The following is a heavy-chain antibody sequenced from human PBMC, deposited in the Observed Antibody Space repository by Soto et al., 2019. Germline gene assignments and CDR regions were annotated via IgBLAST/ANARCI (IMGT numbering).Heavy chain of an antibody. CDR3: ARVRKLVGYFYYYMDV. CDR2: ISAYNGNT. CDR1: GYTFTNYG. D-gene: IGHD6-6*01. Sequence: QVQLLQSGAEVKKPGASVKVSCKASGYTFTNYGITWVRQAPGQGLEWMGWISAYNGNTHYTQRLQGRVTMTTDMSTSTAYMALRGLRSDDTAVYYCARVRKLVGYFYYYMDVWGKGTTVTVSS. J-gene: IGHJ6*03. V-gene: IGHV1-18*01.